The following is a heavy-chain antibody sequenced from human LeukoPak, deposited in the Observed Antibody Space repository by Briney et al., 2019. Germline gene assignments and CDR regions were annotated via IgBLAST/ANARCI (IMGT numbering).Heavy chain of an antibody. D-gene: IGHD3-9*01. J-gene: IGHJ4*01. CDR2: IKQDGSEK. CDR1: GFTFSSYW. Sequence: GGSLRLSCAASGFTFSSYWMSWVRQAPGMGLEWVANIKQDGSEKYYVDSVKGRFTISRDNAKNSLYLQMNSLRAEDTAVYYCAIDPYDILTGYEASLDYWGHGTLVTVSS. CDR3: AIDPYDILTGYEASLDY. V-gene: IGHV3-7*01.